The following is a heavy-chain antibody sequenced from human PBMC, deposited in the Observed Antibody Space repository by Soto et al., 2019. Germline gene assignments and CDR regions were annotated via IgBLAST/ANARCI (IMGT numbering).Heavy chain of an antibody. J-gene: IGHJ4*02. D-gene: IGHD6-19*01. CDR3: AHIVVAGLGYYFDY. V-gene: IGHV2-5*02. CDR1: GFSLSSTRMA. CDR2: IYWDDDT. Sequence: QITLKESGPTLVKPTQTLTLTCTFSGFSLSSTRMAVGWIRQPPGTALEWLALIYWDDDTRYSPFLKSRLTITKDTTKSQVGLTMSNMDPVDTARYYWAHIVVAGLGYYFDYWGQGTLVTVSS.